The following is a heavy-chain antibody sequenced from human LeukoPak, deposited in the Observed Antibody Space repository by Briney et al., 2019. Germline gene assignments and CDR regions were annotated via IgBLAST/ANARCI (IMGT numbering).Heavy chain of an antibody. Sequence: QSGGSLRLSCAASGFTFSSYAMTWVRQAPGKGLEWVSGISGRGGSTYYADSVKGRFTISRDNSKNTLYLQMNSLRAEDTAVYYCAKYIRDYDSSGYYLEIGYFDYWGQGTLVTVSS. J-gene: IGHJ4*02. CDR3: AKYIRDYDSSGYYLEIGYFDY. CDR1: GFTFSSYA. CDR2: ISGRGGST. D-gene: IGHD3-22*01. V-gene: IGHV3-23*01.